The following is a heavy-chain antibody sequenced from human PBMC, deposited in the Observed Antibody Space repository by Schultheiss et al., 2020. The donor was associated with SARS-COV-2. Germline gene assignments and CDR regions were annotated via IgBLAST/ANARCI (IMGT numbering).Heavy chain of an antibody. CDR3: AVTLRADRSGSAEYFQH. V-gene: IGHV4-34*01. Sequence: ESLKISCAVYGGSFSGYYWSWIRQPPGKGLEWIGYIYYSGSTNYNPSLKSRVIISVDTSKNQFSLKLSSVTAADTAVYYCAVTLRADRSGSAEYFQHWGQGTLVTVSS. D-gene: IGHD2-15*01. J-gene: IGHJ1*01. CDR2: IYYSGST. CDR1: GGSFSGYY.